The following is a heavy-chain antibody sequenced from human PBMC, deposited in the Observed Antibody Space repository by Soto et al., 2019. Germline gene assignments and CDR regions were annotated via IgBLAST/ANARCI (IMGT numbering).Heavy chain of an antibody. Sequence: GRSMRPPCAVSALMLSHNGMMWVRTDSGKGLEYVSSITGSGGDTYYANSVRGRFTISRDNSKNTLYVQMNSLRVEDTAISHSATCGATATSVATVFDPCGQRTLVAVSS. J-gene: IGHJ5*02. CDR3: ATCGATATSVATVFDP. D-gene: IGHD2-2*01. CDR1: ALMLSHNG. V-gene: IGHV3-23*01. CDR2: ITGSGGDT.